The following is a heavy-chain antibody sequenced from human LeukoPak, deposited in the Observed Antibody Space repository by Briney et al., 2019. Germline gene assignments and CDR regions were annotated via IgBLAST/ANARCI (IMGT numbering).Heavy chain of an antibody. D-gene: IGHD3-3*01. CDR2: IIPIFGTA. J-gene: IGHJ6*03. CDR3: ARDTPLTIFGVVPRAAYYMDV. V-gene: IGHV1-69*13. CDR1: RGTFSSYA. Sequence: ASVKVSCKASRGTFSSYAISWVRQAPGQGLEWMGGIIPIFGTANYAQKFQGRVTITADESTSTAYMELSSLRSEDTAVYYCARDTPLTIFGVVPRAAYYMDVWGKGTTVTVSS.